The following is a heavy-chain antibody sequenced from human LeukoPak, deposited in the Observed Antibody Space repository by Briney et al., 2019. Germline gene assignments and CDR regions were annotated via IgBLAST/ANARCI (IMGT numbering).Heavy chain of an antibody. CDR2: TSSDLNVK. J-gene: IGHJ4*02. CDR1: GFTFRNYV. V-gene: IGHV3-30-3*01. CDR3: AREGYYGSGSPPSLYFDY. D-gene: IGHD3-10*01. Sequence: PGRSLGLSCAASGFTFRNYVIHWVRQAPGKVLEWVAVTSSDLNVKLYADSVKGRFTISRDNSRSTLYLQMNSLRPEDTAIYYCAREGYYGSGSPPSLYFDYWGQGTLVTVSS.